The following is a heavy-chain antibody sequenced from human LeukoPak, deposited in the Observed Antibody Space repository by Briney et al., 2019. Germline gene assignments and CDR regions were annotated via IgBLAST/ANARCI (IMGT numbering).Heavy chain of an antibody. CDR1: GYSISSSDW. CDR3: ARGRRGYSLRTFDY. CDR2: IYYTGST. D-gene: IGHD5-18*01. J-gene: IGHJ4*02. Sequence: SETLSLTCTVSGYSISSSDWWAWIRQSPGKGLEWIGYIYYTGSTYYNPSLKSRATMSVDTSKNQFSLKLSSMTAADTAVYYCARGRRGYSLRTFDYWGQGTLVTVSS. V-gene: IGHV4-28*03.